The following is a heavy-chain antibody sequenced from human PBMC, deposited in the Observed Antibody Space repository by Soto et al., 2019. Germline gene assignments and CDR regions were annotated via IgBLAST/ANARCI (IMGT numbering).Heavy chain of an antibody. V-gene: IGHV3-30*18. CDR1: GFNLWRNG. CDR2: TSYDGTNE. Sequence: QVQLVESGGGVVQPGRSLRLSCAASGFNLWRNGMHWVRQAPGKGLEWVAITSYDGTNEYYADSVKGRFTISRDNSKNTLDLQMNSLRVEDTAVDYCLKGLLTGYSPFDYWGQGTLVTVSS. D-gene: IGHD3-9*01. CDR3: LKGLLTGYSPFDY. J-gene: IGHJ4*02.